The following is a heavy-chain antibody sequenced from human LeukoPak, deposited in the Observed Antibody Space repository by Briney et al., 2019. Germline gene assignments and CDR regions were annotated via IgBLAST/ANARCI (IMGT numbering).Heavy chain of an antibody. CDR2: INSDGSST. J-gene: IGHJ4*02. Sequence: SGGSLRPSCAASGFTFSSYWMHWVRQAPGKGLVWVSRINSDGSSTSYADSVKGRFTISRDNAKNTLYLQMNSLRAEDTAVYYCARDKRPYYYDSSGYCDYWGQGTLVTVSS. CDR3: ARDKRPYYYDSSGYCDY. D-gene: IGHD3-22*01. V-gene: IGHV3-74*01. CDR1: GFTFSSYW.